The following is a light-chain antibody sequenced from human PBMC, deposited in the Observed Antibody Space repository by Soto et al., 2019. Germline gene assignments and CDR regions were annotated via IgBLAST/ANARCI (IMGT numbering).Light chain of an antibody. J-gene: IGLJ2*01. CDR1: SSNTGNND. Sequence: QSVLTQPPSVSAAPGQTVTISCSGSSSNTGNNDVSWYQHLPGTAPKLLIYDNNKRPSGIPDRFSGTKSGTSATLGITGLQTGDEADYYCGTWDSSLIAGLFGGGTKLTVL. CDR2: DNN. CDR3: GTWDSSLIAGL. V-gene: IGLV1-51*01.